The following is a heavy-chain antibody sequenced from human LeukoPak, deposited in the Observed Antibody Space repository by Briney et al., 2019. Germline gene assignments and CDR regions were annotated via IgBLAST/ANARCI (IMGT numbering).Heavy chain of an antibody. CDR1: GFTFSSYA. Sequence: PGGSLRLSCAASGFTFSSYAMSWVRQAPGKGLEWVSAISGSGGSTYYADSVKGWFTISRDNSKNTLYLQMNSLRAEDTAVYYCATYDSSGWYPADYWGQGTLVTVSS. CDR2: ISGSGGST. J-gene: IGHJ4*02. V-gene: IGHV3-23*01. D-gene: IGHD6-19*01. CDR3: ATYDSSGWYPADY.